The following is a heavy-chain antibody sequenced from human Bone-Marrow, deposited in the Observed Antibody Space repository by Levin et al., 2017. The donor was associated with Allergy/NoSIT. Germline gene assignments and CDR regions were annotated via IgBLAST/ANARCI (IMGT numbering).Heavy chain of an antibody. D-gene: IGHD3-10*01. J-gene: IGHJ4*02. CDR2: ISWNSGSI. V-gene: IGHV3-9*01. Sequence: SGGSLRLSCAASGFTFDDYAMHWVRQAPGKGLEWVSGISWNSGSIGYADSVKGRFTISRDNAKNSLYLQMNSLRAEDTALYYCAKGQTMVRGVRTFDYWGQGTLVTVSS. CDR1: GFTFDDYA. CDR3: AKGQTMVRGVRTFDY.